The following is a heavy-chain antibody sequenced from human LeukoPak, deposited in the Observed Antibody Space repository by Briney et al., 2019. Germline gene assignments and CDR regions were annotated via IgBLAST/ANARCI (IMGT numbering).Heavy chain of an antibody. CDR2: IRSKAHRYAT. Sequence: WVSLRLSCAASGFTFSDSAMHWVRQASGKGLEWVGRIRSKAHRYATAYTASVKGRFTISRDDSGNTAYLQMNSLKTEDTAVYYCTNTLGGADYNYYAMDVWGQGTTVSVSS. D-gene: IGHD1-26*01. CDR3: TNTLGGADYNYYAMDV. CDR1: GFTFSDSA. V-gene: IGHV3-73*01. J-gene: IGHJ6*02.